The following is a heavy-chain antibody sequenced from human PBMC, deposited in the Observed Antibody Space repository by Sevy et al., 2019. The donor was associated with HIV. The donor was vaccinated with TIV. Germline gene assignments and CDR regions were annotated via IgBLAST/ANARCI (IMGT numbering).Heavy chain of an antibody. CDR3: AKDLGSSFSRDAFDL. Sequence: GGSLRLSCAASGFTFSSYAMSWVRQAPGKGLEWVSAISGRGGSTYYADSVKGRFTISRDNSKNTLYLQMNSLRAEDTAVYYCAKDLGSSFSRDAFDLWGQGTMVTVS. J-gene: IGHJ3*01. CDR2: ISGRGGST. V-gene: IGHV3-23*01. D-gene: IGHD6-6*01. CDR1: GFTFSSYA.